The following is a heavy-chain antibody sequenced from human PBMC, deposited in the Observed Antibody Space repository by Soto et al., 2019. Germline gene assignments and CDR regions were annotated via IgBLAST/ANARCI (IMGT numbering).Heavy chain of an antibody. CDR3: AKDGSGASGGYFDY. CDR1: GFTFSSYA. J-gene: IGHJ4*02. D-gene: IGHD3-10*01. V-gene: IGHV3-23*01. CDR2: ISGSGGST. Sequence: LRLSCAASGFTFSSYAMSWVRQAPGKGLEWVSAISGSGGSTYYADSVKGRFTISRDNSKNTLYLQMNSLRAEDTAVYYCAKDGSGASGGYFDYWGQGTLVTVSS.